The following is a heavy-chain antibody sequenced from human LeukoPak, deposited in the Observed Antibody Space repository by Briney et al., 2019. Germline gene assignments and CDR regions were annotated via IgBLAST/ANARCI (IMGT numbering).Heavy chain of an antibody. V-gene: IGHV1-46*01. Sequence: ASVKVSCKASGYTFTSYDVNWVRQATGQGLEWMGIINPSGGSTSYAQKFQGRVTMTRDTSTSTVYMELSSLRSKDTAVYYCARFAGYSSNWYNLDYWGQGSLVTVSS. J-gene: IGHJ4*02. CDR2: INPSGGST. D-gene: IGHD6-13*01. CDR1: GYTFTSYD. CDR3: ARFAGYSSNWYNLDY.